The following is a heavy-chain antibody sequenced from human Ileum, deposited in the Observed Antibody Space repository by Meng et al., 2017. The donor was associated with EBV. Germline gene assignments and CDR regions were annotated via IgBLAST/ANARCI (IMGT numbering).Heavy chain of an antibody. D-gene: IGHD6-19*01. Sequence: QGQLEESGPVPVEPSRPLSPTCSVSGGSVSSGGNYWSWIRQPPRKGLGWIGYIFTSGSTNYNPSLKSRVTISVDTSKNQFSLKLSSVTAADTAVYYCARDGYSSGSDWGQGTLVTVSS. CDR1: GGSVSSGGNY. CDR2: IFTSGST. J-gene: IGHJ4*02. V-gene: IGHV4-61*08. CDR3: ARDGYSSGSD.